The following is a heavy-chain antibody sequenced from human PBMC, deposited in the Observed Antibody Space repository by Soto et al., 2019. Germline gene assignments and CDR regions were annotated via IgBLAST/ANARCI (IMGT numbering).Heavy chain of an antibody. Sequence: QVQLVESGGGVVQPGRSLRLSCAASGFTFSSYGMHWVRQAPGKGLVWVAVIWYDGSNKYYADSVKGRFTISRDNSKNTLYLQMNSLRAEDTAVYYCARDRAAAGTSWFDPWGQGTLVTVSS. CDR2: IWYDGSNK. V-gene: IGHV3-33*01. J-gene: IGHJ5*02. D-gene: IGHD6-13*01. CDR1: GFTFSSYG. CDR3: ARDRAAAGTSWFDP.